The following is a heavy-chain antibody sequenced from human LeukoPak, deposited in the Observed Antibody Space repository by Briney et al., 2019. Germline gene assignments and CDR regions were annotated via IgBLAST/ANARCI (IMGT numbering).Heavy chain of an antibody. CDR1: GFAVSNNY. CDR3: ATRTRALDY. CDR2: IYGGDVT. D-gene: IGHD1-7*01. V-gene: IGHV3-53*01. Sequence: GGSLRLSCAGSGFAVSNNYMSWVRQAPGKGPEWVSIIYGGDVTYYVDSVKGRFTISRDNSKNMLYLQMNSLRVEDTAVYYCATRTRALDYWGQGTLVTVSS. J-gene: IGHJ4*02.